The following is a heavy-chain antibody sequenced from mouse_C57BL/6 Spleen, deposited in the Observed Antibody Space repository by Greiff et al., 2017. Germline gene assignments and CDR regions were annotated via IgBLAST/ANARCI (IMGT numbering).Heavy chain of an antibody. CDR3: ARHIARARDPYWYFDV. Sequence: EVKLMESGGDLVKPGGSLKLSCAASGFTFSSYGMSWVRQTPDKRLEWVATISSGGSYTYYPDSVKGRFNLSRDNAKNTLYLQMSGLKSEDTAMYYCARHIARARDPYWYFDVWGTGTTVTVSS. J-gene: IGHJ1*03. CDR1: GFTFSSYG. V-gene: IGHV5-6*01. CDR2: ISSGGSYT. D-gene: IGHD2-13*01.